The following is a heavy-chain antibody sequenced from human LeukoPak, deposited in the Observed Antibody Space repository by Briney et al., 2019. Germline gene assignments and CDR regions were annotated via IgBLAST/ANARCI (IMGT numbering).Heavy chain of an antibody. CDR1: GFTFSNSW. V-gene: IGHV3-7*01. D-gene: IGHD2/OR15-2a*01. Sequence: GGSLRLSCEGSGFTFSNSWMSWVRQAPGKGLEWVANIKQDGSERYYVDSVKGRFTISRDNAKNSLYLQMNSLRAEDTAVYYCARDSPVIFAGGFDPRGQGTLVTVSS. CDR2: IKQDGSER. CDR3: ARDSPVIFAGGFDP. J-gene: IGHJ5*02.